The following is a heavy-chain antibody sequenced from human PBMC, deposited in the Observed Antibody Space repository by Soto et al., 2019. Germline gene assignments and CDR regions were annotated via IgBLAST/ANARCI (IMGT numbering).Heavy chain of an antibody. CDR3: VRAPNFFDI. J-gene: IGHJ4*02. Sequence: HVQLVQSGAEVKRPGASVKVSCKASGFPFTSFFIHWVRQAPGQGLEWMGVINPSRCSANYAQKFQGRLTLTRDTSSSTVYMDLSSLKAEDTALYYCVRAPNFFDIRGQGTLVTVSS. V-gene: IGHV1-46*01. CDR1: GFPFTSFF. CDR2: INPSRCSA.